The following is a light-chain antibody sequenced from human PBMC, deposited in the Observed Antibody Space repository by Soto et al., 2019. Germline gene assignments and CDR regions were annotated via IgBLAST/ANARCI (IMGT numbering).Light chain of an antibody. CDR3: SSYTSSSTPSYV. CDR1: SSDVGGYNY. Sequence: QSALTQPASVSGSPGQSITISCTGTSSDVGGYNYVSWYQQHPGKAPKLMIYEVSNRPSGVSNRFSGSKSGNTASLTISGLQAEDEADYYCSSYTSSSTPSYVFGTMTKLTVL. V-gene: IGLV2-14*01. J-gene: IGLJ1*01. CDR2: EVS.